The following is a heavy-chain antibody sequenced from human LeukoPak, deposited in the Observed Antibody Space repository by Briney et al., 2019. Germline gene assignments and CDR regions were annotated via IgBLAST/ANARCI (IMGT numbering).Heavy chain of an antibody. D-gene: IGHD3-10*01. V-gene: IGHV3-23*01. CDR2: LSFSGDTT. J-gene: IGHJ5*02. CDR1: GFTFSSYA. Sequence: GGSLRLSCAASGFTFSSYAMSWVRQAPGNGLDWVSTLSFSGDTTYYADSVKGRFTVSRDSSKNTLYLQMNSLRAEDTAVYYCVGNYASGTWGQGTLVTVSS. CDR3: VGNYASGT.